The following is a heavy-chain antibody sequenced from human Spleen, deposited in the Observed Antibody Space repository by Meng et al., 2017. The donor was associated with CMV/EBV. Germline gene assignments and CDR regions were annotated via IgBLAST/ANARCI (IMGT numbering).Heavy chain of an antibody. CDR1: GGSFSGYY. V-gene: IGHV4-34*01. Sequence: QVQLQQWGAGLLKPSETLSLTCAVYGGSFSGYYWSWIRQPPGKGLEWIGEINHSGSTNYNPSLKSRVTISVDTSKNQFSLKLSSVTAADTAVYYCVWTTYDSSTLVDYWGQGTLVTVSS. D-gene: IGHD3-22*01. CDR2: INHSGST. J-gene: IGHJ4*02. CDR3: VWTTYDSSTLVDY.